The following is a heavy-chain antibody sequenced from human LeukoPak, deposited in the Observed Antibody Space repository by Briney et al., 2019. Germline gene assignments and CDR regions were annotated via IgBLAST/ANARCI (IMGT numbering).Heavy chain of an antibody. CDR3: VRDRSKVVTTES. J-gene: IGHJ4*02. D-gene: IGHD2-21*02. V-gene: IGHV3-23*01. Sequence: GGSLRLSCAASGFTFSSYGMSWVRQAPGKGLEWVSAISGSGGSTYYADSVKGRFTISRDNAKNSLFLQMNSLRAEDTAVYYCVRDRSKVVTTESWGQGTLVTVSS. CDR2: ISGSGGST. CDR1: GFTFSSYG.